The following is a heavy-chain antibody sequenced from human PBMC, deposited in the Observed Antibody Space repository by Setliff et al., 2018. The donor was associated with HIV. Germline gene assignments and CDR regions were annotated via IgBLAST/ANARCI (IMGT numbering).Heavy chain of an antibody. V-gene: IGHV1-2*02. CDR1: GYTFSRYG. Sequence: GASVKVSCKASGYTFSRYGISWVRQAPGQGLEWMGNIVPILGVTNYAQKFQGRVTMTRDTSISTAYMELSRLRSDDTAVYYCARGRTYDSSGYIGNWFDPWGQGTLVTVSS. J-gene: IGHJ5*02. CDR3: ARGRTYDSSGYIGNWFDP. CDR2: IVPILGVT. D-gene: IGHD3-22*01.